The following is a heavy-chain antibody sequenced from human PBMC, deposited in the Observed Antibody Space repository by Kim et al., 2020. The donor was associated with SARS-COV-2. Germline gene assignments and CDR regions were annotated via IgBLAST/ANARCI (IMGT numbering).Heavy chain of an antibody. CDR3: AKDSASHSSSPEQFDY. Sequence: GGSLRLSCAASGFTFSSYGMSWVRQAPGKGLEWVSTISGSGGSTYYADSVKGRFTISRDNSTTTLYLQMNSLRADDTAVYYCAKDSASHSSSPEQFDYWG. CDR1: GFTFSSYG. CDR2: ISGSGGST. V-gene: IGHV3-23*01. D-gene: IGHD6-6*01. J-gene: IGHJ4*01.